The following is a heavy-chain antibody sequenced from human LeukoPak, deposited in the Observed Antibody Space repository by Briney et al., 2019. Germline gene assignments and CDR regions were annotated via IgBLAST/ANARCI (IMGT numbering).Heavy chain of an antibody. J-gene: IGHJ4*02. V-gene: IGHV3-30*04. CDR2: ISYDGSNK. Sequence: GGSLRLSCAASVFTFSSYSMHWVRQAPCKGQEWVAVISYDGSNKYYADSVKGRFTISRDNSKNTLYLQMNSLRAEDTAVYYCARSGGYCTNGVCYNEFDYWGQGTLVTVSS. CDR1: VFTFSSYS. D-gene: IGHD2-8*01. CDR3: ARSGGYCTNGVCYNEFDY.